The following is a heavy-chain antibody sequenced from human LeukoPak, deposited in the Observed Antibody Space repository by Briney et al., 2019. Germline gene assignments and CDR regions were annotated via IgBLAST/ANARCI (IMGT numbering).Heavy chain of an antibody. D-gene: IGHD1-26*01. Sequence: SETLSLTCAVYGGSFSGYYWSWIRQPPGKGLEWIGEINHSGSTNYNPSLKSRVTISVDTSKNQFSLKLSSVTAADTAVYCCARDRIVGASGMDYWGQGTLVTVSS. J-gene: IGHJ4*02. CDR1: GGSFSGYY. CDR3: ARDRIVGASGMDY. V-gene: IGHV4-34*01. CDR2: INHSGST.